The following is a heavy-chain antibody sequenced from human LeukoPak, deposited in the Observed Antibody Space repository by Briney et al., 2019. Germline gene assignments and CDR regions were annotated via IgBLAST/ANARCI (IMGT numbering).Heavy chain of an antibody. Sequence: SETLSLTCTVCGDSVSSFYWSWIRQPPGKGLEWIGYIYYSGTTNYNPSLKSRVTISVDTSKNQFSLKLSSVTAADTALYYCARWFGESGGYMDVWGKGTTVTISS. CDR1: GDSVSSFY. CDR3: ARWFGESGGYMDV. D-gene: IGHD3-10*01. CDR2: IYYSGTT. J-gene: IGHJ6*03. V-gene: IGHV4-59*08.